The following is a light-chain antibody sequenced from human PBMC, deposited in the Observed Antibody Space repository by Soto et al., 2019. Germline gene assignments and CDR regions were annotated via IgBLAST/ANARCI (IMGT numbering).Light chain of an antibody. J-gene: IGLJ1*01. Sequence: LTQPPSVSMAPGQTARVTCGGNNIGSKSVHWYQQKPGQAPVLVVYDNNDRPSGIPERFSGSNSGNTATLTISRVEAGDEADYYCQVWHSGSDHYVFGTGTKVTVL. CDR2: DNN. V-gene: IGLV3-21*02. CDR3: QVWHSGSDHYV. CDR1: NIGSKS.